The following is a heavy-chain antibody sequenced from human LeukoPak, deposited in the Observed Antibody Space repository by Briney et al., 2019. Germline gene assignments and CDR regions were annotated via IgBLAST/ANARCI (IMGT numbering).Heavy chain of an antibody. CDR3: ARDPDHEYYFDH. Sequence: ASVKVSCKASGYTFIGYYIHCVRQAPGQGLEWMGWINPNSGGTNYAQKFQGRVTMTRDTSISTVYMELSRLRSDDTAVYYCARDPDHEYYFDHWGQGTLVTVSS. J-gene: IGHJ4*02. CDR2: INPNSGGT. CDR1: GYTFIGYY. V-gene: IGHV1-2*02.